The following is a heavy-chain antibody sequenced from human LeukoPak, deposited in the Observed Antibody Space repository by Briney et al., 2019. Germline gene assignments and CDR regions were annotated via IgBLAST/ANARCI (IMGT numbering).Heavy chain of an antibody. Sequence: GGSPRLFCANSGFTLSTSYMHSVRHVTGEGLERVSYIAPSGDTYTPDTLTGPFTISRENGKNYLSLQINGLRAGDTAVYSCVREGGAVSGTGAFDIWGQGTLVTVSS. CDR2: IAPSGDT. CDR1: GFTLSTSY. D-gene: IGHD6-19*01. V-gene: IGHV3-13*01. CDR3: VREGGAVSGTGAFDI. J-gene: IGHJ3*02.